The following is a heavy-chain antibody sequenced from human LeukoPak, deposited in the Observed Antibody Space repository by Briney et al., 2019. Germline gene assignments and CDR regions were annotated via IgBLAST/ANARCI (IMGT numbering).Heavy chain of an antibody. J-gene: IGHJ4*02. CDR3: ARGYFDWFLDN. Sequence: SETLSLTCTVSGGAISSYYWTWFRQPPGKGLEWIGYIYYTGSTNYNPSLDSRGTISVDMSKNQVSLNLKYVTAADTAVYYCARGYFDWFLDNWGRGTLVTVSS. D-gene: IGHD3-9*01. CDR1: GGAISSYY. V-gene: IGHV4-59*01. CDR2: IYYTGST.